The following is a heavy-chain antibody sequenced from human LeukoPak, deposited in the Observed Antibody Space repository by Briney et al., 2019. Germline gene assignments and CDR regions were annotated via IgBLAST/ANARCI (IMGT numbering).Heavy chain of an antibody. V-gene: IGHV3-7*01. Sequence: GGSLRLSCAASGFTFAGYWISWVRQAPGKGLEWVANIKQDASEEYYVDSVKGRFTISSDNAKNSLYLQMNSLRAEDTAVNYCVRDRGRASVDYWGQGTLVTVSS. D-gene: IGHD1-26*01. CDR2: IKQDASEE. CDR3: VRDRGRASVDY. J-gene: IGHJ4*02. CDR1: GFTFAGYW.